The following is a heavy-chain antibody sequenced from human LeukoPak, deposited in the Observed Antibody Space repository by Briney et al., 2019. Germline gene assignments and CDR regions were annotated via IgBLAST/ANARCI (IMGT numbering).Heavy chain of an antibody. D-gene: IGHD6-6*01. CDR2: ISYDGSNK. Sequence: LSLTCTVSGGSISSTTYYWGWVRQAPGKGLEWVAVISYDGSNKYYADSVKGRFTISRDNSKNTLYLQMNSLRAEDTAVYYCAKEYHSSSSVLDYWGQGTLVTVSS. CDR1: GGSISS. V-gene: IGHV3-30*18. J-gene: IGHJ4*02. CDR3: AKEYHSSSSVLDY.